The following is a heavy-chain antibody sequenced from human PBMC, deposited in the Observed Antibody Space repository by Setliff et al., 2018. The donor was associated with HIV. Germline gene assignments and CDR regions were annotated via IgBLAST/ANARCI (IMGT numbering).Heavy chain of an antibody. D-gene: IGHD6-13*01. CDR2: IYTSGST. J-gene: IGHJ3*02. V-gene: IGHV4-61*02. CDR3: ARGGGGYSSSSYAFDI. CDR1: GGSISSGSYY. Sequence: SETLSLTCTVSGGSISSGSYYWSWIRQPAGKGLEWIGRIYTSGSTNYNPSLKSRVTISVDTSKNQFSLKLSSVTAADTAVYYCARGGGGYSSSSYAFDIWGQGTMVTVSS.